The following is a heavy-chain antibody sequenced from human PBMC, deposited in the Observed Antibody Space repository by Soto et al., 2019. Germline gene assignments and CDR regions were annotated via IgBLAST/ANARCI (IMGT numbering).Heavy chain of an antibody. CDR2: ISSTGSEK. CDR3: ARDRGSGLYRAGSDY. Sequence: GGSLRLSDAASGFTFSSYEMHWVRQAPGKGLEWISYISSTGSEKYYVESVKGRFTISRDNTRNSLSLQMNSLRAEDTAVYFCARDRGSGLYRAGSDYWGQGTQVTSPQ. D-gene: IGHD6-19*01. J-gene: IGHJ4*02. CDR1: GFTFSSYE. V-gene: IGHV3-48*03.